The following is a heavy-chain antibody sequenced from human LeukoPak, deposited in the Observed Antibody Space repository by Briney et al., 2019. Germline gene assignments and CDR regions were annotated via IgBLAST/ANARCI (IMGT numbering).Heavy chain of an antibody. V-gene: IGHV4-39*07. Sequence: PSETLSLTCTVSGGSISSSSYYWGWIRQPPGKGLEWIGSIYYSGSTYYNPSLKSRVTISVDTSKNQFSLKLSSVTAADTAVYYCARNVLRFLEWLFEHYPYYYYMDVWGKGTTVTVSS. D-gene: IGHD3-3*01. CDR1: GGSISSSSYY. CDR2: IYYSGST. CDR3: ARNVLRFLEWLFEHYPYYYYMDV. J-gene: IGHJ6*03.